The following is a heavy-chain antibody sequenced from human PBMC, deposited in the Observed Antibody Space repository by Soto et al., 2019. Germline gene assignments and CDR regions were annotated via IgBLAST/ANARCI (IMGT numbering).Heavy chain of an antibody. CDR3: ARVVTVTTFMRVDYYYYGMDV. CDR1: GFTFSSYA. Sequence: PVGSLRLSCAASGFTFSSYAMHWVRQAPGKGLEWVAVISYDGSNKYYADSVKGRFTISRDNSKNTLYLQMNSLRAEDTAVYYCARVVTVTTFMRVDYYYYGMDVWGQGTTVTVSS. J-gene: IGHJ6*02. V-gene: IGHV3-30-3*01. CDR2: ISYDGSNK. D-gene: IGHD4-17*01.